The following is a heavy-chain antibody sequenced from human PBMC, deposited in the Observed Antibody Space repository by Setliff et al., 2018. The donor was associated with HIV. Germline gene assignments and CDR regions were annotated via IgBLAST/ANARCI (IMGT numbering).Heavy chain of an antibody. CDR1: GGSIINNF. CDR2: IYYSGNT. J-gene: IGHJ4*02. CDR3: ARSPGVDTNMAFDY. V-gene: IGHV4-59*01. D-gene: IGHD5-18*01. Sequence: SETLSLTCTVSGGSIINNFWGWIRLPPGKGLEYIGYIYYSGNTDYNPSLKSRVTISVDRSKNQFSLKLNSVTAADTAVYYCARSPGVDTNMAFDYLGQGMLVTVSS.